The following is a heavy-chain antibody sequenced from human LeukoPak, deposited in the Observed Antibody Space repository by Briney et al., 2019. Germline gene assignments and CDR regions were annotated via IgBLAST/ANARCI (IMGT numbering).Heavy chain of an antibody. CDR3: AKGRWGDV. CDR1: GFTFSRYA. V-gene: IGHV3-23*01. CDR2: FGESGSST. Sequence: GGSLRLSCVASGFTFSRYAMTWVRQAPGKGLEWVSTFGESGSSTYYADFVKGPFTIYRDNSKNSVYLQMNSLRVEDTAIYYCAKGRWGDVWGKGTTVTVSS. D-gene: IGHD7-27*01. J-gene: IGHJ6*04.